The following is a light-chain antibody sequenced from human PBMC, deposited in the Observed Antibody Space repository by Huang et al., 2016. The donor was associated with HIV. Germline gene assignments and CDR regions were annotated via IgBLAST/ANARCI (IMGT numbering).Light chain of an antibody. J-gene: IGKJ3*01. CDR2: GAS. CDR1: QSVSSD. V-gene: IGKV3-15*01. CDR3: QQYNEWPT. Sequence: EIVMTQSPATLSVSPGERVTLSCRASQSVSSDLAWYHQRPVQPPKLLIYGASTRATDTPTRFSGSGSGAEITLTISSLQSEDFAVYFCQQYNEWPTFGPGTKVDMK.